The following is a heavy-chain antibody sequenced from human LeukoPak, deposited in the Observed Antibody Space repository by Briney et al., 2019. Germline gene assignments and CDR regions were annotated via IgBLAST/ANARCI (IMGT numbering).Heavy chain of an antibody. Sequence: GASVKVSCKASGYTFTSYYMHWVRQAPGQGLEWMGIINPSGGSTNYAQKFQGRVTMTRDTSTSTVYMELSSLRSEDTAVYYCATELSSSWYGDWFDPWGQGTLVTVSS. J-gene: IGHJ5*02. CDR3: ATELSSSWYGDWFDP. CDR2: INPSGGST. V-gene: IGHV1-46*01. CDR1: GYTFTSYY. D-gene: IGHD6-13*01.